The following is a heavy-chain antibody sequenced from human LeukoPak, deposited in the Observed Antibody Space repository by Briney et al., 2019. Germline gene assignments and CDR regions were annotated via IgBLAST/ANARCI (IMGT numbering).Heavy chain of an antibody. Sequence: ASVKVSCKASGYTFTGYYMHWVRQAPGQGLEWMGWINPNSGGTNYAQKFQGRVTMTRDTSISTAYMELSRLRSDDTAVCYCAREIGDYVWGSYRPYYFDYWGQGTLVTVSS. CDR3: AREIGDYVWGSYRPYYFDY. CDR2: INPNSGGT. CDR1: GYTFTGYY. V-gene: IGHV1-2*02. D-gene: IGHD3-16*02. J-gene: IGHJ4*02.